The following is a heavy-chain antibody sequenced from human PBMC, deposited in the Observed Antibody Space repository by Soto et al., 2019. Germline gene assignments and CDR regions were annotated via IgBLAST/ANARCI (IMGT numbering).Heavy chain of an antibody. Sequence: EVQLVESGGGLVQPGGSLRLSCAASGFTFNTHSMNWVRQAPGKGLEWVSYINSGSSPIYYADSVKGRFTISRDNAKNSLYLQMNSLRDEDTAVYFCTRDTHCGGDCYSDWGQGTLVTVPS. D-gene: IGHD2-21*02. J-gene: IGHJ4*02. V-gene: IGHV3-48*02. CDR3: TRDTHCGGDCYSD. CDR1: GFTFNTHS. CDR2: INSGSSPI.